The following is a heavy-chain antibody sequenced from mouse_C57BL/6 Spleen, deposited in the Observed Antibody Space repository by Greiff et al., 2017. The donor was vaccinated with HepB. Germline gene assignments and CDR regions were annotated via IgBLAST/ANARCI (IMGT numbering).Heavy chain of an antibody. V-gene: IGHV5-17*01. J-gene: IGHJ3*01. CDR3: ARSNYYGSRTWFAY. CDR1: GFTFSDYG. CDR2: ISSGSSTI. D-gene: IGHD1-1*01. Sequence: EVMLVESGGGLVKPGGSLKLSCAASGFTFSDYGMHWVRQAPEKGLEWVAYISSGSSTIYYADTVKGRFTISRDNAKNTLFLQMTSLRSEDTAMYYWARSNYYGSRTWFAYWGQGTLVTVSA.